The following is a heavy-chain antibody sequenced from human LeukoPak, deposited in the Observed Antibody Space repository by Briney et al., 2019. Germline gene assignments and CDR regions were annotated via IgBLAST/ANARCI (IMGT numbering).Heavy chain of an antibody. Sequence: ASVKVSCKASGYTFTGYYMHWVRQAPGQGLEWMGWISAYNGNTNYAQKLQGRVTMTTDTSTSTAYMELRSLRSDDTAVYYCARVIEELLDDYWGQGTLVTVSS. CDR3: ARVIEELLDDY. CDR2: ISAYNGNT. V-gene: IGHV1-18*04. CDR1: GYTFTGYY. J-gene: IGHJ4*02. D-gene: IGHD1-26*01.